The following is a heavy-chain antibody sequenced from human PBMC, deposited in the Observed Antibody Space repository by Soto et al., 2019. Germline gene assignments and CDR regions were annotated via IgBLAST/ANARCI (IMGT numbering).Heavy chain of an antibody. CDR2: INPGGSIT. CDR3: ARVPTGKCGVWNY. CDR1: GFTFSSYW. V-gene: IGHV3-74*01. Sequence: PGGSLRLSCAASGFTFSSYWMHWVRQAPGKGLVWVSRINPGGSITAYAGSVKGRFTISRDNAKNTLYLQMNTLRGDDTAVYYCARVPTGKCGVWNYWGQGTLVTVSS. J-gene: IGHJ4*02. D-gene: IGHD2-21*01.